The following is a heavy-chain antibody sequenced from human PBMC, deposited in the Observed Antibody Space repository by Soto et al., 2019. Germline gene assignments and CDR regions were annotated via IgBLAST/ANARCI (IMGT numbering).Heavy chain of an antibody. CDR1: GFVFNTYG. D-gene: IGHD5-12*01. CDR3: ARDGGYSSALDS. CDR2: ISSSSVTI. J-gene: IGHJ5*01. Sequence: EVQLVESGGDLVEPGGSLTLSCAASGFVFNTYGMIWVRQAPGKGLEWISYISSSSVTIYYADSLKGRFTVSRDHAQSSLFLQMNSLTAEDTAVYYCARDGGYSSALDSWGQGTLVTVSS. V-gene: IGHV3-48*01.